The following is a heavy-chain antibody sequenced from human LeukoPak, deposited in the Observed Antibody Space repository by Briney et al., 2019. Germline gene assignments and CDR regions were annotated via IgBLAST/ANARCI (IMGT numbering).Heavy chain of an antibody. CDR2: IYYSGST. CDR3: ARAGFWSGYDPYGMDV. CDR1: GGSISSYS. J-gene: IGHJ6*02. V-gene: IGHV4-59*12. D-gene: IGHD3-3*01. Sequence: SETLSLTCTVSGGSISSYSWSWIRQPPGNGLEWIGYIYYSGSTYYNPSLKSRVAISVDTSKSQFSLKLSSVTAADTAVYYCARAGFWSGYDPYGMDVWGQGTTVTVS.